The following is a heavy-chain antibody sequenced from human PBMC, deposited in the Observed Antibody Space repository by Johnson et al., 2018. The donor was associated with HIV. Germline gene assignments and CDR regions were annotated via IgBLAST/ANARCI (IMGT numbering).Heavy chain of an antibody. Sequence: QVQLVESGGGVVQPGRSLRLSCAASGFTFSSYGMHWVRQAPGKGLEWVAVIWYDGSNKYYADFVTGRFTISRDNSKNTLYLQMNSLRPEDTAVYYCAKGLVVVAECLDNAFDVWGQGTRVTVSS. D-gene: IGHD2-21*01. J-gene: IGHJ3*01. CDR3: AKGLVVVAECLDNAFDV. CDR1: GFTFSSYG. V-gene: IGHV3-33*06. CDR2: IWYDGSNK.